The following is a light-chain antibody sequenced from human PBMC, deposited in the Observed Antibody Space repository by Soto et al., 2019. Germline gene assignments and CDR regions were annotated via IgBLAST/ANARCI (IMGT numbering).Light chain of an antibody. J-gene: IGKJ1*01. CDR2: KAS. Sequence: DIQMTQSPSTLSASVGDRVTITCRVSQSIDNWLAWYQQTPGKVTNLLIYKASSLESGVPSRFSGSGSGTEFALTISTLQPDDFATYYGQQYKSYRTFGQGTNVEIK. CDR1: QSIDNW. CDR3: QQYKSYRT. V-gene: IGKV1-5*03.